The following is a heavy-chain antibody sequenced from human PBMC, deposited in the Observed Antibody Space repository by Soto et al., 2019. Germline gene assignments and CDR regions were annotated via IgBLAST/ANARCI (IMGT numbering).Heavy chain of an antibody. J-gene: IGHJ3*01. CDR2: IFPIDSDT. Sequence: PGESLKISCKGSGYTFTRNWIGWVRQMPGKGLEWMGIIFPIDSDTRYSPSSQGQVTISANNSISTAYLQWSSLKASDTAIYYCVTKGGRDFNAFDVCGQVTMVTVSS. CDR1: GYTFTRNW. CDR3: VTKGGRDFNAFDV. V-gene: IGHV5-51*01.